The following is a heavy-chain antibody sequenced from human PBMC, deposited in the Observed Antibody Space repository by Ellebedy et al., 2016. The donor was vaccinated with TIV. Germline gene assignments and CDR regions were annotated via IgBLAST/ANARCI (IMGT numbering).Heavy chain of an antibody. CDR1: GFTFSSYW. CDR3: ARDRTEWGKYYYGMDV. Sequence: GESLKISCAASGFTFSSYWMRSVRQAPGKGLVWVSRINTDGSSTDYADFVKGRFTISRDNAKNTLSLQMDSLRAEDTAVYYCARDRTEWGKYYYGMDVWGQGTTVTVSS. D-gene: IGHD3-16*01. J-gene: IGHJ6*02. V-gene: IGHV3-74*01. CDR2: INTDGSST.